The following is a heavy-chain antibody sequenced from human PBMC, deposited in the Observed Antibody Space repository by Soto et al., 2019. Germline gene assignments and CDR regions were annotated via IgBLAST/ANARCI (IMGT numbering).Heavy chain of an antibody. V-gene: IGHV7-4-1*01. D-gene: IGHD3-3*01. Sequence: ASVKVSCKASGYTLNSYAMNWVRQAPGQGLERMGWINTNTGNPTYAQGFTGRFVFSLDTSVSTAYLQICSLKAEDTAVYYCARDAADRFYDFWSGYYRRYYYYYYMDVRGKGTTVTLSS. J-gene: IGHJ6*03. CDR3: ARDAADRFYDFWSGYYRRYYYYYYMDV. CDR1: GYTLNSYA. CDR2: INTNTGNP.